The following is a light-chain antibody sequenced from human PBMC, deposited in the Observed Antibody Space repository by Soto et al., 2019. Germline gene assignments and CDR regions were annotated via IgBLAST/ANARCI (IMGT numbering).Light chain of an antibody. V-gene: IGKV1-16*02. CDR2: LAS. CDR1: QDIGTS. J-gene: IGKJ4*01. Sequence: DIQMTQSPSSLSASVGDRVTITCRASQDIGTSLAWFQQRPGEAPKSLIFLASRLQRGVPSKFSGSGSGTAFTLTISSLQPEDFATYYCQQYIRVPLTFGGGTKVEIK. CDR3: QQYIRVPLT.